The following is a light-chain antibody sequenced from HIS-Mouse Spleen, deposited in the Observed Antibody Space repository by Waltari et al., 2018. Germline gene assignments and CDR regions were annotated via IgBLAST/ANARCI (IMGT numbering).Light chain of an antibody. CDR1: SSDVGGYNY. CDR3: SSYTSSSPYVV. CDR2: EVS. Sequence: QSALTQPASVSGSPGQSITISCTGTSSDVGGYNYVSWYQQHPGKAPKLMIYEVSNRPSGVSNRFSGSKSGNTASLTISGLQAEDDADYYCSSYTSSSPYVVFGGGTKLTVL. J-gene: IGLJ2*01. V-gene: IGLV2-14*01.